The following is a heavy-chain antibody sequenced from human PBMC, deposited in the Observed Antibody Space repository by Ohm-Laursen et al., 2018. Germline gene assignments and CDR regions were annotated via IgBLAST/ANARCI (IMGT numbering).Heavy chain of an antibody. CDR3: ARGEVTIFGVVKNYGMDV. D-gene: IGHD3-3*01. Sequence: ASVKVSCKASGYTFTDYYMHWVRQAPGQGLEWMGWISAYNGNTNYAQKLQGRVTMTTDTSTSTAYMELRSLRSDDTAVYYCARGEVTIFGVVKNYGMDVWGQGTTVTVSS. V-gene: IGHV1-18*04. J-gene: IGHJ6*02. CDR1: GYTFTDYY. CDR2: ISAYNGNT.